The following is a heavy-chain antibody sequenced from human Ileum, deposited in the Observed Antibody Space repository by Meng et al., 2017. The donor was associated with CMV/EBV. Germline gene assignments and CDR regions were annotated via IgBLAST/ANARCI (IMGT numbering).Heavy chain of an antibody. CDR3: ARESSSSWPYYYYYGMDV. V-gene: IGHV3-7*01. Sequence: GGSLRLSCAASGFTFSSYWMSWVRQAPGKGLEWVANIKQDGSEKYYGDSVKGRFTISRDNAKNSLYLQMNSLRAEDTAGYYCARESSSSWPYYYYYGMDVWGQGTTVTVSS. CDR1: GFTFSSYW. CDR2: IKQDGSEK. D-gene: IGHD6-13*01. J-gene: IGHJ6*02.